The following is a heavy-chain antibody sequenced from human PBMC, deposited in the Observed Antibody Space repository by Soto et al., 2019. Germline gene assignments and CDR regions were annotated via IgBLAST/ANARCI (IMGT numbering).Heavy chain of an antibody. CDR1: GDSISNLDYF. CDR2: IYKSATT. D-gene: IGHD7-27*01. Sequence: SETLSLTCSVSGDSISNLDYFWAWIRQPPGQALEYIGYIYKSATTYYNPSFGSRVAISVDTSKSQFSLNVTSVTAADTAVYFCARGRYCLTGRCFPNWFDSWGQGALVTVSS. J-gene: IGHJ5*01. CDR3: ARGRYCLTGRCFPNWFDS. V-gene: IGHV4-30-4*01.